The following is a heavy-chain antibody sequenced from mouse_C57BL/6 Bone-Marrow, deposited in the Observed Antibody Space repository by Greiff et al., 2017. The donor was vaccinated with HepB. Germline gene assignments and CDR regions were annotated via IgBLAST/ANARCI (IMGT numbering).Heavy chain of an antibody. J-gene: IGHJ3*01. CDR1: GFSFNTYA. CDR3: VRESLWGFAY. D-gene: IGHD6-1*01. Sequence: EVQLVESGGGLVQPKGSLKLSCAASGFSFNTYAMNWVRQAPGKGLEWVARIRSKSNNYATYYADSVKDRFTISRDDSESMLYLQMNHLKTEDTAMYYCVRESLWGFAYWGQGTLVTVSA. CDR2: IRSKSNNYAT. V-gene: IGHV10-1*01.